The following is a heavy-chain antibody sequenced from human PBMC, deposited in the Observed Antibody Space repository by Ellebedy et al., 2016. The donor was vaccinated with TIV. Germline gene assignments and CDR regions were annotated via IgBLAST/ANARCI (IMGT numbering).Heavy chain of an antibody. Sequence: GGSLRLSXAASGFTVSSNYMSWVRQAPGKGLEWVSVIYSGGSTYYADSVKGRFTISRDNSKNTLYLQMNSLRAEDTAVYYCAKDDGSGSYYKVGFDYWGQGTLVTVSS. J-gene: IGHJ4*02. CDR1: GFTVSSNY. CDR2: IYSGGST. V-gene: IGHV3-66*01. CDR3: AKDDGSGSYYKVGFDY. D-gene: IGHD3-10*01.